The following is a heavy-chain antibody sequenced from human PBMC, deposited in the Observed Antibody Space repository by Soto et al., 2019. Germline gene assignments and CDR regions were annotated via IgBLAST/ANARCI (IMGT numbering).Heavy chain of an antibody. D-gene: IGHD1-1*01. J-gene: IGHJ4*02. CDR3: ARGLTIGGSTMDY. CDR2: IHNNGRT. V-gene: IGHV4-31*02. Sequence: WTWIRQHPGKGLEWIGYIHNNGRTYYNPSLKSRLTISRDTSRNQFSLKLSSVTAADTAVYYCARGLTIGGSTMDYWGQGTLVTVSS.